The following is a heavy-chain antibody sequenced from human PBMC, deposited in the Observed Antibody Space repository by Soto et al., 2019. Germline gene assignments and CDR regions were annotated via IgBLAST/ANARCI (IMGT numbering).Heavy chain of an antibody. CDR2: INHSGST. CDR1: GGSFSGYY. CDR3: AMFIAAAGMGDGYCVYYGMDV. D-gene: IGHD6-13*01. Sequence: LETRSLAGPVCGGSFSGYYWSWISQPPGKGVDGIGEINHSGSTNDNPSLKSRVTISVDTSKNRFSLKLSSVTPSVTAVYYLAMFIAAAGMGDGYCVYYGMDVWGERNTVT. V-gene: IGHV4-34*01. J-gene: IGHJ6*02.